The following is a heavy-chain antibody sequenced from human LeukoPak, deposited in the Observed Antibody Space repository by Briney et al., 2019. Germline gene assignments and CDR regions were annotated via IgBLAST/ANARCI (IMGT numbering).Heavy chain of an antibody. CDR1: GSTFSTDA. CDR2: ISDDGSKI. J-gene: IGHJ5*01. D-gene: IGHD3-10*01. CDR3: AREPPRTYGPGSFYNVVDPLDS. V-gene: IGHV3-30*04. Sequence: GRSLRLSCAASGSTFSTDAMHWVRQAPGKGLEWVAVISDDGSKIYYADSVKGRFTISRDNSKNTLYLQINSLRHDDTAVYYCAREPPRTYGPGSFYNVVDPLDSWGHGSLVTVSS.